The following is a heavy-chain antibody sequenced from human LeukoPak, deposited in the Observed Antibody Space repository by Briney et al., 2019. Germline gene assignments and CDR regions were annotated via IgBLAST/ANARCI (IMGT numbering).Heavy chain of an antibody. Sequence: GESLKISCKGSGYSFTSYWIGWVRQTPGKGLEGMGIIYPGDSDTRYSPSFHGHVTISADKTISPAYLQWSSLKASDTAMYYCARREVGGAFDIWGQGTMVTVS. J-gene: IGHJ3*02. CDR1: GYSFTSYW. V-gene: IGHV5-51*01. CDR3: ARREVGGAFDI. CDR2: IYPGDSDT. D-gene: IGHD1-26*01.